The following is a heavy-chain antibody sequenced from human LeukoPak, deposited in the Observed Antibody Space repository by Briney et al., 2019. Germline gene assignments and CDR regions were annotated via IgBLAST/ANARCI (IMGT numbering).Heavy chain of an antibody. D-gene: IGHD3-16*01. V-gene: IGHV3-30-3*01. CDR3: AREGVPPLAIDYYYYGMDV. CDR2: ISYDGSSK. CDR1: GFTFSSYA. J-gene: IGHJ6*02. Sequence: QTGGSLRLSCAASGFTFSSYAMHWVRQAPGKGLEWVAVISYDGSSKYYADSVKGRFTISRDNSKNTLYLQMNSLRAEDTAVYYCAREGVPPLAIDYYYYGMDVWGQGTTVTVSS.